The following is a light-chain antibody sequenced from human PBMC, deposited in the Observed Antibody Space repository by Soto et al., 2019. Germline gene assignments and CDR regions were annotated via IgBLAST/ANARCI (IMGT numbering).Light chain of an antibody. J-gene: IGKJ1*01. V-gene: IGKV1-5*01. CDR3: QQYNNYFSWT. Sequence: DIQMTQSPSTLSAAVGDRVTITCRASQSIRIWLAWYQQKPGKAPNILIYDASALVSGVPTRFSGSGSGTEFTRTISSLQPDDFATYYCQQYNNYFSWTFGQGTKVEIK. CDR1: QSIRIW. CDR2: DAS.